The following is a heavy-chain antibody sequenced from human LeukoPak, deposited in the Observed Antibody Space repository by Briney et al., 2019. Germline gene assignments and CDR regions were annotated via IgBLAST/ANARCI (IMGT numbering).Heavy chain of an antibody. CDR1: GGSISSGSYY. CDR2: IYTSGST. V-gene: IGHV4-61*02. Sequence: KPSETLSLTCTVSGGSISSGSYYWSWIRQPAGKGLEWIGRIYTSGSTNYNPSLKSRVTISVDTSKNQFSLKLSSVTAADTAVYYCARQGEAYCGGDCYSYYYYYYMDVWGKGTTVTVSS. D-gene: IGHD2-21*02. J-gene: IGHJ6*03. CDR3: ARQGEAYCGGDCYSYYYYYYMDV.